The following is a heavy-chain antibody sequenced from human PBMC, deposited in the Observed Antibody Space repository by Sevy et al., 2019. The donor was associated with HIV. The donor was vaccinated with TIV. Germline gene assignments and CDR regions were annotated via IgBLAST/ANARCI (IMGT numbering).Heavy chain of an antibody. D-gene: IGHD2-15*01. J-gene: IGHJ3*02. CDR2: ISGSGGST. CDR3: AKGARCSGGSCYSRGAFDI. V-gene: IGHV3-23*01. CDR1: GFTFSSYA. Sequence: GGSLRLSCAASGFTFSSYAMRWVRQAPGKGLEWVSAISGSGGSTYYADSVKGRFTISRDNSKNTLYLQMNSLRAEDTAVYYCAKGARCSGGSCYSRGAFDIWGQGTMVTVS.